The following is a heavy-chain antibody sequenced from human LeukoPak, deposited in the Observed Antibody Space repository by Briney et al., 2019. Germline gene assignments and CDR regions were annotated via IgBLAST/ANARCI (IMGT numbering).Heavy chain of an antibody. CDR2: IYHSGST. V-gene: IGHV4-38-2*02. Sequence: SETLSLTCTVSGYSISSGYYWGWIRQPPGKGLEWIGSIYHSGSTYYNPSLKSRATISVDTSKDHFSLKLSSVTAADTAMYYCATTITVTTDYWGQGALVTVSS. CDR1: GYSISSGYY. D-gene: IGHD4-17*01. J-gene: IGHJ4*02. CDR3: ATTITVTTDY.